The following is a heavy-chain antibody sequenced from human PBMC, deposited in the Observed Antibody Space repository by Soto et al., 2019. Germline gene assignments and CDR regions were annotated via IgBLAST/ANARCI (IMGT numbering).Heavy chain of an antibody. V-gene: IGHV3-23*01. J-gene: IGHJ4*02. CDR2: ITSSGSNT. Sequence: EVQLLESGGDLVQRGGSLRLSCAASGFTFSGYGMSWVRQAPGKGLEWVSSITSSGSNTYYVDSVKGRFTISRDNSNNTLYLQMNSLTVEYTAVYYCAKEQGRVASALDYWGQGTLVTVSS. CDR1: GFTFSGYG. CDR3: AKEQGRVASALDY. D-gene: IGHD6-13*01.